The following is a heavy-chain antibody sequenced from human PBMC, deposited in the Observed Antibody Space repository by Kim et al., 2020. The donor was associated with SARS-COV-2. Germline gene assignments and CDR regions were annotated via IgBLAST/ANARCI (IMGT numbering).Heavy chain of an antibody. J-gene: IGHJ5*02. V-gene: IGHV4-59*01. CDR3: ARERPHYDSSGYRSLIDT. CDR1: GGSISNYY. CDR2: IYYSGST. D-gene: IGHD3-22*01. Sequence: SETLSLTCTVSGGSISNYYWSWIRQPPGKGLEWIGYIYYSGSTNYNPSLKSRVTMSLDTSKNQFSLKLRSVTAADTAVYYCARERPHYDSSGYRSLIDTWGQGTLVTVSS.